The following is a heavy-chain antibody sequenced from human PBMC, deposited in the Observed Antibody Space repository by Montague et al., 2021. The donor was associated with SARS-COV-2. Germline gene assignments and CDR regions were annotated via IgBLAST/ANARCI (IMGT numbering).Heavy chain of an antibody. Sequence: TLSLTCTVSGGSISSGSYYWSWIRQPAGKGLEWIGRIYTSGSTNYNPSLKSRVTISVDTSKNQFSLKLSSVTAADTAVYYCARVVGFSDSSGYYFDYWGQGTLVNVSS. CDR1: GGSISSGSYY. CDR3: ARVVGFSDSSGYYFDY. D-gene: IGHD3-22*01. CDR2: IYTSGST. V-gene: IGHV4-61*02. J-gene: IGHJ4*02.